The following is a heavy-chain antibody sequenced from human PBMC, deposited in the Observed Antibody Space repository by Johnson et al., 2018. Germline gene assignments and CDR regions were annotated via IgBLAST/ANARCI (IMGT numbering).Heavy chain of an antibody. Sequence: VQLVQSGGGLVQPGESLRLSCAVSGFTFRSHWMSWVRQAPWNGLEWVANIRQDGGVIYYVDSVKGRFIISRDNAKNSLHPQMASLRVEDTAVYYWTRPQRGSYWGDAFDIGGQGTMVTVSS. CDR3: TRPQRGSYWGDAFDI. V-gene: IGHV3-7*01. CDR1: GFTFRSHW. D-gene: IGHD1-26*01. J-gene: IGHJ3*02. CDR2: IRQDGGVI.